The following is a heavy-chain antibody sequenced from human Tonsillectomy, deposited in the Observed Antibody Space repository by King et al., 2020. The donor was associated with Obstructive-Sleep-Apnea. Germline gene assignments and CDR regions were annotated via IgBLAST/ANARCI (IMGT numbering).Heavy chain of an antibody. V-gene: IGHV3-23*04. CDR3: AKVSAQRDDV. CDR1: GVTFSSFA. J-gene: IGHJ3*01. Sequence: DVQLVESGGGLIQPGGSLRLSCAASGVTFSSFAMSWVRQTPGKGLEWVSAISNSGGTTYYADPVKGRFTISRDNSKNTLHLLMNSLSDEDTAVYYCAKVSAQRDDVWGQGAMVTVSS. CDR2: ISNSGGTT. D-gene: IGHD6-25*01.